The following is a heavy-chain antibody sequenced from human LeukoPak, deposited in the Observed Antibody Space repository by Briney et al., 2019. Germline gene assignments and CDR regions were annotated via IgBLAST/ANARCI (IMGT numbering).Heavy chain of an antibody. CDR3: AREDCSGGSCHPDY. V-gene: IGHV1-2*02. CDR2: INPNSGGT. D-gene: IGHD2-15*01. CDR1: GYTFTGYY. Sequence: ASVKVSCKASGYTFTGYYMHWVRQAPGQGLEWMGWINPNSGGTNYAQKFQGRVTMTRDTSISTAYMELSRLRSDDTAVYYSAREDCSGGSCHPDYWGQGTLVTVSS. J-gene: IGHJ4*02.